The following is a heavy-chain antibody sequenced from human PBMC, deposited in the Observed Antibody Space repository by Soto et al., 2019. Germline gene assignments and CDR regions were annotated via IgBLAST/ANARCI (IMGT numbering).Heavy chain of an antibody. CDR2: IYYSGST. CDR3: ARDYGYYGHWFDP. CDR1: GGSISRYY. J-gene: IGHJ5*02. V-gene: IGHV4-59*01. Sequence: QVQLQESGPGLVKPSETLSLTCTVSGGSISRYYWSWIRPPPGKGLEWIGYIYYSGSTNYNPSLRGRLTISVDTSKNQFSLKLSSVTAADTAVYYCARDYGYYGHWFDPWGQGTLVTVSS. D-gene: IGHD4-17*01.